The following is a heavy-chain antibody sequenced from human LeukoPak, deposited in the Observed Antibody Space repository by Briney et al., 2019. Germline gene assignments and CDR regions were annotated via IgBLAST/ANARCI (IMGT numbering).Heavy chain of an antibody. V-gene: IGHV1-8*01. D-gene: IGHD2-15*01. CDR2: LNPNSGNK. J-gene: IGHJ5*02. CDR1: EYPFPGYV. Sequence: GASVKVSCKASEYPFPGYVIDWVRQATGQGLEGMVWLNPNSGNKVYAQKFQGRVTMTRDTSISTAYMELSSLRSEDTAMYYCARKNYCSGGSCYSRGWFDPWGQGTLVTVSS. CDR3: ARKNYCSGGSCYSRGWFDP.